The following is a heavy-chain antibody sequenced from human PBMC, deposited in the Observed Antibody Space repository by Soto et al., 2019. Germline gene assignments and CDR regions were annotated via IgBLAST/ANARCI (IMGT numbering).Heavy chain of an antibody. CDR2: IDWDDDK. J-gene: IGHJ4*02. V-gene: IGHV2-70*01. CDR3: ARSSVMRNYFDY. Sequence: SGPTLVNPTQTLTLTCTFSGFSLSTSGMCVSWIRQPPGKALEWLALIDWDDDKYYSTSLKTRLTISKDTSKNQVVLTMTNMDPVATATYYCARSSVMRNYFDYLGQGTLVTVSS. CDR1: GFSLSTSGMC.